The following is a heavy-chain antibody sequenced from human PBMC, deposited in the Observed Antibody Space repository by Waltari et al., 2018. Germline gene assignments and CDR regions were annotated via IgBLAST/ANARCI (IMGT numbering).Heavy chain of an antibody. CDR1: GGSISSSSYY. CDR3: ARDFRGRIIAARLGAFDI. CDR2: IYYSGST. J-gene: IGHJ3*02. D-gene: IGHD6-6*01. Sequence: QLQLQESGPGLVKPSETLSLTCTVSGGSISSSSYYWGWIRQPPGKGLEWIVSIYYSGSTYYNPSLKSRVNIAVDTSKNQFSLKLSSVTAADTAVYYCARDFRGRIIAARLGAFDIWGQGTMVTVSS. V-gene: IGHV4-39*07.